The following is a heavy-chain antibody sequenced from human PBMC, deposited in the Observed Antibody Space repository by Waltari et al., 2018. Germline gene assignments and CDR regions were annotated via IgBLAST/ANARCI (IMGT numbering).Heavy chain of an antibody. CDR3: ARTITIFGVVDAFDI. V-gene: IGHV4-4*07. CDR1: GGSISSYY. D-gene: IGHD3-3*01. CDR2: IYTSGST. Sequence: QVQLQESGPGLVKPSETLSLTCTVSGGSISSYYWSWIRQPAGKGLEWIGRIYTSGSTNYNPSLKSRVTMSVDTSKNQFSLKLSSVTAADTAVYYCARTITIFGVVDAFDIWGQGTMVTVSS. J-gene: IGHJ3*02.